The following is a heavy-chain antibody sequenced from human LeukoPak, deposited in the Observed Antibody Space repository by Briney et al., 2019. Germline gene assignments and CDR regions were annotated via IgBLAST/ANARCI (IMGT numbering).Heavy chain of an antibody. V-gene: IGHV4-34*01. CDR2: INHSGST. Sequence: SETLSLTCAVYGGSFSGYYWSWIRQPPGKGLEWIGEINHSGSTNYNPSLKSRVTISVDTSKNQFSLKLSSVTAADTAVYYCAGGEDYGDYFFDYWGQEPWSPSPQ. D-gene: IGHD4-17*01. CDR1: GGSFSGYY. J-gene: IGHJ4*01. CDR3: AGGEDYGDYFFDY.